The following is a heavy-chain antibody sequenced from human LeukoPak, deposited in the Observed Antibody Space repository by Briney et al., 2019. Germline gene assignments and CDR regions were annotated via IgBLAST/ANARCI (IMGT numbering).Heavy chain of an antibody. CDR3: AREWKLFDY. V-gene: IGHV4-38-2*02. D-gene: IGHD1-1*01. J-gene: IGHJ4*02. CDR1: GYSISSGYY. Sequence: SETLSLTCTVSGYSISSGYYWGWIRQPPGKGLEWIGSIYHSGSTYYNPSLKSRVTISVDTSKNQFSLKLSSVTAADTAVYYCAREWKLFDYWAREPWSPSPQ. CDR2: IYHSGST.